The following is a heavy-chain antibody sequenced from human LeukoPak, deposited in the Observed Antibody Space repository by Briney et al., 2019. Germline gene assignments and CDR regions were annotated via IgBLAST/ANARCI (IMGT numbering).Heavy chain of an antibody. D-gene: IGHD1-26*01. CDR1: GFIVSGDF. Sequence: GGSLRLSCAASGFIVSGDFMSWVRQAPGKGLEWVSVIYSDGSTYYADSVKGRFTISRDNSKSTLDLQMTGLRAEDTAVYYCARERGRGRDSPWFDYWGQGTLVTVSS. J-gene: IGHJ4*02. CDR2: IYSDGST. V-gene: IGHV3-53*01. CDR3: ARERGRGRDSPWFDY.